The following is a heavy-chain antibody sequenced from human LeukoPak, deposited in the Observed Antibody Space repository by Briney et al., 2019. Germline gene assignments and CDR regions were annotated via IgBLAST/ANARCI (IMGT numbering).Heavy chain of an antibody. CDR3: ARGDWGIVVVVAASAAFDI. V-gene: IGHV3-30*04. D-gene: IGHD2-15*01. Sequence: GRSLRLSCAASGFTFSSYAMHWVRQAPGKGLEWVAVISYDGSNKYYADSVKGRFTISRDNSKNTLYLQMNSLRAEDTAVYYCARGDWGIVVVVAASAAFDIWGQGTMVTVCS. J-gene: IGHJ3*02. CDR2: ISYDGSNK. CDR1: GFTFSSYA.